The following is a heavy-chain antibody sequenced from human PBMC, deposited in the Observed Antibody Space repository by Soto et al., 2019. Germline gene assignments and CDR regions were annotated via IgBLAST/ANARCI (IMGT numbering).Heavy chain of an antibody. V-gene: IGHV1-18*01. Sequence: GASVKVSCKASGSTFTNFGVTWLRQSPGQGLEWMGWISAYTDDPNYAQKFQGRVTMTIDTSTSTAYLDLRSLTSDDTAVYYCARVIPGAEAWFDPWGQGTLVTVSS. J-gene: IGHJ5*02. CDR2: ISAYTDDP. CDR3: ARVIPGAEAWFDP. D-gene: IGHD2-2*01. CDR1: GSTFTNFG.